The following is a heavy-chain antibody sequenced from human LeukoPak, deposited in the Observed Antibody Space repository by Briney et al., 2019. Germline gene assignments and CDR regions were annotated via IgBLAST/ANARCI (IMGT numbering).Heavy chain of an antibody. CDR1: GGSISGRY. CDR3: VVTQKWLAFDY. J-gene: IGHJ4*02. Sequence: SETLSLTCAVSGGSISGRYWSWIRQPPGKGLEWIANWRYDGSPNYTPSLESRATISLDTSKNQFSLRLTSVTAADMAVYYCVVTQKWLAFDYWGQGILVTVSS. D-gene: IGHD6-19*01. CDR2: WRYDGSP. V-gene: IGHV4-59*08.